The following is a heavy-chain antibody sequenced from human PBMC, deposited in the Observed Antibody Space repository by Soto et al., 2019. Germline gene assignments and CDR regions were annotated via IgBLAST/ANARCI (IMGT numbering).Heavy chain of an antibody. J-gene: IGHJ6*03. CDR1: GYTFTNYA. D-gene: IGHD6-19*01. CDR2: INAGNGNT. Sequence: ASVKVSCKASGYTFTNYAMHWVRQAPGQMLERMGWINAGNGNTKYSQKFQGRVTITRDTSASTAYMELSSLRSEDTAVYYCARGLVGDYYYYMDVWGKGTTVTVSS. CDR3: ARGLVGDYYYYMDV. V-gene: IGHV1-3*01.